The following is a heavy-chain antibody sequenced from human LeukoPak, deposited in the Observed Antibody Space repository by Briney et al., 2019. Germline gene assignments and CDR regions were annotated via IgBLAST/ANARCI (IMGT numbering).Heavy chain of an antibody. D-gene: IGHD3-3*01. Sequence: SETLSLTCSVSGGSINTINHYWGWIRQPPGKGLEWIATIYYTGAAYSDPSLKSRVTISIDTSKNHFSLRLTSVTAADTAVYYCVGTDFYFFDYWGQGMLATVSS. V-gene: IGHV4-39*02. J-gene: IGHJ4*02. CDR3: VGTDFYFFDY. CDR2: IYYTGAA. CDR1: GGSINTINHY.